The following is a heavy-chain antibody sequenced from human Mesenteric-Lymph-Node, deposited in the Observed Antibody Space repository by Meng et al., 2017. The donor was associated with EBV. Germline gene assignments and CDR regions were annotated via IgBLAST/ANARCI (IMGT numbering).Heavy chain of an antibody. CDR2: INTYGSST. V-gene: IGHV3-74*01. Sequence: VQREESGAGLVQPGGSLRLSCVASGFTFSYYWMDWVRQVPGKGLVWVARINTYGSSTNYADSVQGRFTISRDNSKNTLYLQMNSLRAEDTAVYYCAKSKDGDNTLGWSDPWGQGTLVTVSS. D-gene: IGHD5-24*01. J-gene: IGHJ5*02. CDR3: AKSKDGDNTLGWSDP. CDR1: GFTFSYYW.